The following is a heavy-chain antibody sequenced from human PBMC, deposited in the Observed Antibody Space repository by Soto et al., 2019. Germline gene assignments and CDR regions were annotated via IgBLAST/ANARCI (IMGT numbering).Heavy chain of an antibody. Sequence: GASVKVSCKASGYTFTSYAMHWVLQAPGQRLELMGWINAGNGNTKYSQKVQGRVTITRDTSASTAYMELSSLRSEDTAVYYCARDLQXLVYCSSTSRYLDRCGPWGQGPLVTVSS. CDR1: GYTFTSYA. J-gene: IGHJ5*02. CDR3: ARDLQXLVYCSSTSRYLDRCGP. D-gene: IGHD2-2*01. CDR2: INAGNGNT. V-gene: IGHV1-3*01.